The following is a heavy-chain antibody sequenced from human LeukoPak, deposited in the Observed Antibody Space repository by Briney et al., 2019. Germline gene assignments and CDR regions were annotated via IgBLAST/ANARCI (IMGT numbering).Heavy chain of an antibody. V-gene: IGHV4-59*12. CDR1: GGSISSYY. CDR3: ARAYSWAADY. D-gene: IGHD5-18*01. J-gene: IGHJ4*02. CDR2: IYHSGST. Sequence: PSETPSLTCTVSGGSISSYYWSWIRQPPGKGLEWIGEIYHSGSTNYNPSLKSRVTISVDKSKNQFSLKLSSVTAADTAVYYCARAYSWAADYWGQGTLVTVSS.